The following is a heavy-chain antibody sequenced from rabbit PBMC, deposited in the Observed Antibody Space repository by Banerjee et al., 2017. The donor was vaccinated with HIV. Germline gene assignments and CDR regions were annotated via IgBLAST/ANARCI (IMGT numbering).Heavy chain of an antibody. CDR2: IAAGSSGFI. V-gene: IGHV1S45*01. Sequence: QEQLEESGGGLVQPEGSLTLTCTASGFSFSSGYYMCWVRQAPGKGLEWIACIAAGSSGFIHYASWAKGRFTISKTSSTTVTLQMTSLTDADTATYFCGRGLARGSGWGNFNLWGPGTLVTVS. CDR3: GRGLARGSGWGNFNL. D-gene: IGHD4-1*01. J-gene: IGHJ4*01. CDR1: GFSFSSGYY.